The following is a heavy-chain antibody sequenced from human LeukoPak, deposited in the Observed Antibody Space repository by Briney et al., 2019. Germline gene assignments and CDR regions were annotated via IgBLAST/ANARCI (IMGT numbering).Heavy chain of an antibody. Sequence: SETLSLTCAVSGVSFNDYYWSWVRQAPGKGLEWVGEINHSGYTNDSPSLKSRVTPSIDTSRKQFSLNVRSVTVADTGIYYCTRMTTGHDYWGQGTLVTVSS. V-gene: IGHV4-34*01. CDR3: TRMTTGHDY. J-gene: IGHJ4*02. D-gene: IGHD4-17*01. CDR2: INHSGYT. CDR1: GVSFNDYY.